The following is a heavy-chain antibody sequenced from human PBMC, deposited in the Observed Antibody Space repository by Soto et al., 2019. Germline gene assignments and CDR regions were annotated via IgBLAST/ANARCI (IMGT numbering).Heavy chain of an antibody. CDR3: AREEGVVARAFGF. CDR1: GFTFGSYG. CDR2: IWFDGSNK. J-gene: IGHJ4*01. V-gene: IGHV3-33*01. D-gene: IGHD2-15*01. Sequence: QVQLVESGGGVVQPGRSLGLSCTTSGFTFGSYGMHWVRQAPGKGLEWMAIIWFDGSNKYYTDSAKGRLTISRDNSKNPLYFHMNSLRAEDTAVYYCAREEGVVARAFGFWGHGTLVTVSS.